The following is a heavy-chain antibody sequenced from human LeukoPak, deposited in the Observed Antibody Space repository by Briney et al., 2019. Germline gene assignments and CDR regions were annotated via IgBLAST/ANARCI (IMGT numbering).Heavy chain of an antibody. D-gene: IGHD1-26*01. Sequence: ASVKVSCKASGYIFSDYTMHWVRQAPGQRLEWMGWINGENGNTKYSQELRGRVTFTRDTSISTAYMELSRLRSDDTAVYYCAREGAYSGGIDYWGQGTLVTVSS. J-gene: IGHJ4*02. V-gene: IGHV1-3*01. CDR1: GYIFSDYT. CDR3: AREGAYSGGIDY. CDR2: INGENGNT.